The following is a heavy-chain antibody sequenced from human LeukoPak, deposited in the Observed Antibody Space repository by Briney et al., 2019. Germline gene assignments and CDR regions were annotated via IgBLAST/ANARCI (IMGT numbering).Heavy chain of an antibody. CDR3: ANGDYGDRGRYGMDV. CDR2: ISYDGNNK. V-gene: IGHV3-30*18. D-gene: IGHD4-17*01. J-gene: IGHJ6*02. CDR1: GLIFSSYD. Sequence: PGGSLRLSCAASGLIFSSYDMHWVRQAPGKGLEWVAVISYDGNNKYYADSVKGRFTISRDNPKNTLYLQMNSLRTEDTAVYYCANGDYGDRGRYGMDVWGQGTTVIVSS.